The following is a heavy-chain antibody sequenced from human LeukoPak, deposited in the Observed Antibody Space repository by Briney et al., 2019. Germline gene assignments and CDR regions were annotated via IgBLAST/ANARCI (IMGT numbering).Heavy chain of an antibody. V-gene: IGHV3-23*01. CDR2: ISGSGVST. D-gene: IGHD1-1*01. CDR3: AKRSDNWNDYYFDY. Sequence: GGSLRLSCAASGFTFSSYAMSWVRQAPRKGLEWVSTISGSGVSTYYADSVKGRYTISRDNSKNTLYLQMSSLRAEDTAVYYCAKRSDNWNDYYFDYWGQGTLVTVSS. J-gene: IGHJ4*02. CDR1: GFTFSSYA.